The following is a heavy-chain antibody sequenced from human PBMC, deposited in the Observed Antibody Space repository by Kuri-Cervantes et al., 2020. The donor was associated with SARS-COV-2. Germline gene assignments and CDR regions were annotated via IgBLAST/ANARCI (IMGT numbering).Heavy chain of an antibody. CDR2: ISSSGSTI. Sequence: GESLKISCAASGFTFSDHYMSWIRQAPGKGLEWVSYISSSGSTIYYADSVKGRFTISRDNAKNSLYLQMNSLRAEDTAVYYCASKGFGEFHTPFDYWGQGTLVTVSS. CDR3: ASKGFGEFHTPFDY. J-gene: IGHJ4*02. CDR1: GFTFSDHY. V-gene: IGHV3-11*04. D-gene: IGHD3-10*01.